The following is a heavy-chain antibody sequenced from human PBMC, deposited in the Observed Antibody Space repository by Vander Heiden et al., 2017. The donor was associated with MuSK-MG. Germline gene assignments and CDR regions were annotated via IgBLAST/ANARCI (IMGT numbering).Heavy chain of an antibody. CDR1: GGSISSSSYY. Sequence: QLQLQESGPGLVKPSETLSLTCTVSGGSISSSSYYWGWIRQPPGKGLEWIGSIYYSGSTYYNPSLKSRVTISVDTSKNQFSLKLRSVTAADTAVYYCARWGIVGATSDYWGQGTLVTVSS. J-gene: IGHJ4*02. D-gene: IGHD1-26*01. CDR3: ARWGIVGATSDY. V-gene: IGHV4-39*01. CDR2: IYYSGST.